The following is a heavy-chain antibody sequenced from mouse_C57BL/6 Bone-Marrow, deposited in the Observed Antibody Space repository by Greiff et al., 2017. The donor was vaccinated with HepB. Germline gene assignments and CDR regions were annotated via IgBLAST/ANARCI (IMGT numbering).Heavy chain of an antibody. CDR3: ARWRSNDSEYYARDY. CDR2: IDPSDSYT. D-gene: IGHD2-12*01. CDR1: GYTFTSYW. V-gene: IGHV1-50*01. Sequence: VQLQQPGAELVKPGASVKLSCKASGYTFTSYWMQWVKQRPGQGLEWIGEIDPSDSYTNYTQKFKGKATLTVDTSSSTAYMQLSSLTSEDAAGEYGARWRSNDSEYYARDYWGQGTSVTVSA. J-gene: IGHJ4*01.